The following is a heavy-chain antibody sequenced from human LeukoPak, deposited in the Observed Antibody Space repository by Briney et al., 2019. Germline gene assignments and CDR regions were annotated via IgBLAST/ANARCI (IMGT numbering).Heavy chain of an antibody. Sequence: GGSLRLSCAASGFTFSSYAMSWVRQAPGKGLEWVSAISGSGGSTYYADSVKGRFTISRDNSKNTLYLQMNSLRAEDTAVYYCANVRNDYDILTGYYSSTGDAFDIRGQGTMVTVSS. CDR3: ANVRNDYDILTGYYSSTGDAFDI. D-gene: IGHD3-9*01. CDR1: GFTFSSYA. V-gene: IGHV3-23*01. CDR2: ISGSGGST. J-gene: IGHJ3*02.